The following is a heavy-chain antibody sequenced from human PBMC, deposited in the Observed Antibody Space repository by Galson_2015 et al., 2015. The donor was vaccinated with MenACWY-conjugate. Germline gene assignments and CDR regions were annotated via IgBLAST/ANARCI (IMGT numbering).Heavy chain of an antibody. V-gene: IGHV3-21*01. CDR1: GFTFSSYA. CDR3: ARGLEEIFYYYYGLYV. Sequence: SLRLSCAASGFTFSSYAMNWVRQAPGKGLEWVSSISSSGTYIYYADSVKGRFTISRDNAKNSLYLQMNSLRAEDTAVYYCARGLEEIFYYYYGLYVWGQGTTVTVSS. J-gene: IGHJ6*02. CDR2: ISSSGTYI. D-gene: IGHD2-15*01.